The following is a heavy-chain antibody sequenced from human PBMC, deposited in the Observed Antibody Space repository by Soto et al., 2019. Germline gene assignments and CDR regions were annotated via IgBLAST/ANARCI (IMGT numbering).Heavy chain of an antibody. D-gene: IGHD3-3*01. CDR2: IWYDGSNK. CDR1: GFTFSSYG. J-gene: IGHJ4*02. V-gene: IGHV3-33*01. Sequence: QVQLVESGGGVVQPGRSLRLSCAASGFTFSSYGMHWVRQAPGKGLEWVAVIWYDGSNKYYADSVKGRFTISRDNSKNTRYLQMNSLRAEDTAVYYCARDLLAGSGYYGGVDYWGQGTLVTVSS. CDR3: ARDLLAGSGYYGGVDY.